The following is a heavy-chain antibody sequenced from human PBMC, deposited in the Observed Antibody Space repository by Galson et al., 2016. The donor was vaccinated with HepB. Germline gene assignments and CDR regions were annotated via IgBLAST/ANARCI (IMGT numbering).Heavy chain of an antibody. CDR2: IYDSGYT. V-gene: IGHV4-59*01. CDR3: ARDYNGVLY. J-gene: IGHJ4*02. D-gene: IGHD3-10*01. CDR1: GGSISRYS. Sequence: SETLSLTCTVSGGSISRYSWTWMRQPPGKGLEWIGYIYDSGYTNYDPSLQSRVTISVDPSKNQFSLKLRSVTAADTAVYYCARDYNGVLYWGQGTLVTVSS.